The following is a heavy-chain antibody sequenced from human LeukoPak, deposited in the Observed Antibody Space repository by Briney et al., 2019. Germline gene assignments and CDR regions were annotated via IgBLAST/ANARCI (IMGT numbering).Heavy chain of an antibody. CDR1: GGSISSGSYY. J-gene: IGHJ4*02. CDR3: AKVDPYCSSTSCSFDY. Sequence: SETLSLTCTVSGGSISSGSYYWSWIRQPAGKGLEWIGRIYTSGSTNYNPSLKSRVTISVDTSKNQFSLKLSSVTAADTAVYYCAKVDPYCSSTSCSFDYWGQGTLVTVSS. D-gene: IGHD2-2*01. V-gene: IGHV4-61*02. CDR2: IYTSGST.